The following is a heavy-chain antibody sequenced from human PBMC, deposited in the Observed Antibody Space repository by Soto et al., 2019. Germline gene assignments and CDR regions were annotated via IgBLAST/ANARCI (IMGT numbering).Heavy chain of an antibody. CDR3: ARDNYGSGSTSGLFDY. CDR2: IYYSGST. V-gene: IGHV4-59*08. J-gene: IGHJ4*02. Sequence: QVQLQESGPGLVKPSETLSLTCTVSGGSISSYYWSWIRQPPGKGLEWIGYIYYSGSTNYNPSLKRRVTISVDTSKNQFSLKLSSVTAADTAVYYCARDNYGSGSTSGLFDYWGQGTLVTVSS. D-gene: IGHD3-10*01. CDR1: GGSISSYY.